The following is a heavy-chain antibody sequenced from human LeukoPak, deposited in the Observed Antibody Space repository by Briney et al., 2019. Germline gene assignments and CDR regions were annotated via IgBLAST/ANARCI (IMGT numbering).Heavy chain of an antibody. V-gene: IGHV1-18*01. D-gene: IGHD6-19*01. J-gene: IGHJ4*02. CDR1: GYRFTSYD. CDR3: ARASLAVAGSVFDY. CDR2: ISTYDGNT. Sequence: GASVKVSCKASGYRFTSYDYYLMRQAPGQGLEWMGWISTYDGNTHYAQKLQGRVTMTTDTSTSTAYMELRSLGSDDTAVYYCARASLAVAGSVFDYWGQGTLVTVSS.